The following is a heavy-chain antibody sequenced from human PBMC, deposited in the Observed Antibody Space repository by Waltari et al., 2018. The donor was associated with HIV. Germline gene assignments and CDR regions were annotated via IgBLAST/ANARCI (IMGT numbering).Heavy chain of an antibody. V-gene: IGHV3-53*01. J-gene: IGHJ1*01. CDR1: NFTISARH. CDR3: ATGVRYYGP. D-gene: IGHD3-22*01. Sequence: ESGGRLIQTGGSLGLSCVASNFTISARHVTWVRQASGGPLEWVAVIYPDDTTHYADSVRGRFTISRVRSRTSVLLLMNGLFVDDSAIYYCATGVRYYGPWGQGTRVTVSS. CDR2: IYPDDTT.